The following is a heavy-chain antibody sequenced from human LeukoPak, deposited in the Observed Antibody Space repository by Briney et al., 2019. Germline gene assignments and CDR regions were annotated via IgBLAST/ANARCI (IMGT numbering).Heavy chain of an antibody. Sequence: SETLSLTCTVSGCSISSYYWIWMPPPPGKGLEGMGYIYYSGSTNHHPSLKSRVTISVDTSKNQFSLKLSSVTAADTAVYYWARPNDYYGAWSYGWFDPWGQGTLVTVSS. CDR2: IYYSGST. CDR3: ARPNDYYGAWSYGWFDP. CDR1: GCSISSYY. V-gene: IGHV4-59*08. J-gene: IGHJ5*02. D-gene: IGHD3-10*01.